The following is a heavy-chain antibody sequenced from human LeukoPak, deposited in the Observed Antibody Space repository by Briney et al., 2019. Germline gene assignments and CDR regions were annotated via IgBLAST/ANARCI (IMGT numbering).Heavy chain of an antibody. J-gene: IGHJ4*02. CDR1: GFNFHSYN. CDR2: ISGSGSST. Sequence: RGSLKISCAAPGFNFHSYNMNWVRQAPREGVEWVSTISGSGSSTYYADSVKGRFTISRDNSKNTLYLQMNSLRAEDTAVYYCAKDHGGAMIVVLISFFDYWGQGTLVTVSS. D-gene: IGHD3-22*01. CDR3: AKDHGGAMIVVLISFFDY. V-gene: IGHV3-23*01.